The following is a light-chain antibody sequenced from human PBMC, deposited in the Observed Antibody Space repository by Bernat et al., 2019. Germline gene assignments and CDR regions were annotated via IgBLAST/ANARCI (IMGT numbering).Light chain of an antibody. Sequence: QSALTQPRSVSGSPGQSVTISCTGTSSDVGDRNYVSWYQHHPGQAPKFIIYDVSKRPSGVPDRFSGSKSGLTASLTISGLQADDEADYYCCSYAGNSFVFGTGTKVTVL. CDR3: CSYAGNSFV. V-gene: IGLV2-11*01. J-gene: IGLJ1*01. CDR1: SSDVGDRNY. CDR2: DVS.